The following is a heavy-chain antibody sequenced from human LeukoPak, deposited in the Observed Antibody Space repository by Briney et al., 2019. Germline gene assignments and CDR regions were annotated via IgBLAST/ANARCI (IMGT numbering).Heavy chain of an antibody. Sequence: GGSLRLSCAASGFTFGSYGMHWVRQAPGKGLEWVAFIRYDGSNKYYADSVKGRFTISRDNSKNTLYLQMNSLRAEDTAVYYCAKEHVSFSTGVDYWGQGTLVTVSS. CDR1: GFTFGSYG. CDR3: AKEHVSFSTGVDY. D-gene: IGHD2/OR15-2a*01. V-gene: IGHV3-30*02. J-gene: IGHJ4*02. CDR2: IRYDGSNK.